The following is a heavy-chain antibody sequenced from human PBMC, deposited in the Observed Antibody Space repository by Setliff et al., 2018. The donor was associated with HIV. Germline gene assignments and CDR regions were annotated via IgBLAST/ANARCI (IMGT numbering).Heavy chain of an antibody. Sequence: PSETLSLTCSVSGGSMSPYYWTWIRQPAGRGLEWIGRIYPTGSTIYNPSLRSRVTMSVDTSKNQFSLRLSSVTAADTAVYYCARVFPPIRGAPFGTPPGAFDIWGQGTMVTVS. CDR1: GGSMSPYY. D-gene: IGHD2-15*01. J-gene: IGHJ3*02. CDR3: ARVFPPIRGAPFGTPPGAFDI. CDR2: IYPTGST. V-gene: IGHV4-4*07.